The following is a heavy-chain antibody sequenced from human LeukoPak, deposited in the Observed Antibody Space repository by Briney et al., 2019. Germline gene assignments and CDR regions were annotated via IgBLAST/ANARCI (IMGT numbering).Heavy chain of an antibody. CDR2: ISYHGKDK. V-gene: IGHV3-30*04. CDR1: GVTFSNYA. J-gene: IGHJ4*02. CDR3: ARQSCLYSSGCFFDD. D-gene: IGHD3-22*01. Sequence: NPGRSLRLSCAASGVTFSNYAMHWVRQPPGKGLEWVAVISYHGKDKYYADPVNGRFTLSRDTSKSTLYLEMNSRRAEDSAVYYCARQSCLYSSGCFFDDWGQGTLVTVSS.